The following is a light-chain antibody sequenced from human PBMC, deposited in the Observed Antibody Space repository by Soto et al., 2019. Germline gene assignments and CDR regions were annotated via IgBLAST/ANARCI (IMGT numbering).Light chain of an antibody. V-gene: IGKV3-11*01. CDR3: QHRSNSPPTWT. CDR2: DSS. Sequence: EIVLTQSPATLPLSPGERATLSCRASQRIGTYLAWYQQKPGQAPRLLIYDSSNRATGIPPRFSGSGSGTDFTLTISSPESEDFAVYFCQHRSNSPPTWTFGQGTKVEIK. CDR1: QRIGTY. J-gene: IGKJ1*01.